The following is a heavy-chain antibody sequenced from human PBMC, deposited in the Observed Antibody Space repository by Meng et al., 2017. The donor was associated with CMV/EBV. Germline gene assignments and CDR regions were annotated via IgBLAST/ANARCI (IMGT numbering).Heavy chain of an antibody. Sequence: ASVKVSCKASGYTFTSYGISWVRQAPGQGLEWMGWISAYNGNTNYAQKFQGRVTMTRDTSISTAYMELSRLRSDDTAVYYCARGPHSPLYFDYWGQGTLVTVSS. CDR1: GYTFTSYG. V-gene: IGHV1-18*01. J-gene: IGHJ4*02. CDR3: ARGPHSPLYFDY. CDR2: ISAYNGNT. D-gene: IGHD5-18*01.